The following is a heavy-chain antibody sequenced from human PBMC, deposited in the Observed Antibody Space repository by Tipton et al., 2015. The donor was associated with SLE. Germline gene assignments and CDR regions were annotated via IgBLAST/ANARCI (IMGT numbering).Heavy chain of an antibody. CDR3: ARGGYCSGGSCYAGFDP. CDR1: GGSISSSSYY. Sequence: TLSLTCTVSGGSISSSSYYWGWIRQPPGKGLEWIGSIYYSGSTYYNPSLKSRVTISVDTSKNQSSLKLSSVTAADTAVYYCARGGYCSGGSCYAGFDPWGQGTLVTVSS. D-gene: IGHD2-15*01. J-gene: IGHJ5*02. V-gene: IGHV4-39*07. CDR2: IYYSGST.